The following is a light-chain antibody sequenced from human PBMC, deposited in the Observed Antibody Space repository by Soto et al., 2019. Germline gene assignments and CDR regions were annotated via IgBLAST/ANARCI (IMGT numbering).Light chain of an antibody. CDR2: AAS. CDR1: QGIGND. J-gene: IGKJ1*01. Sequence: AVQMSQSPSSLSASLGDSVTITFRASQGIGNDLGWYLQKPGKAPNLLIYAASSLQSGVPSRFSGTGSGTDFTLTISSLQPEDFATYYCLQDNNYPWTFGQGTKVDVK. V-gene: IGKV1-6*01. CDR3: LQDNNYPWT.